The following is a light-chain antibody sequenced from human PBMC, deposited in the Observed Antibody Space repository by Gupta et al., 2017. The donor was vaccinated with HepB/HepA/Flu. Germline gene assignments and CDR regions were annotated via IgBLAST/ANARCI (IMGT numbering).Light chain of an antibody. CDR2: AAS. CDR1: QGIATE. CDR3: QPTERFPLT. J-gene: IGKJ4*01. V-gene: IGKV1D-12*01. Sequence: DIQMTQSPSSVSASVGDRVPIACRASQGIATELAWYQQKAGSAPRLLISAASRLFTGVPPRVSGTGYGSRFTLTITDVQPDDFAIYYCQPTERFPLTFGGGTRVES.